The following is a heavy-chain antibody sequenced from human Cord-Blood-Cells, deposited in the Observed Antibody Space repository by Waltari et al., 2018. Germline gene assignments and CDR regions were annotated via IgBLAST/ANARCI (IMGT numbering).Heavy chain of an antibody. CDR3: ARLATFGGVIVDY. CDR1: GGSISSSSYS. V-gene: IGHV4-39*01. Sequence: QLQLQESGPGLVKPSETLSLTCTVSGGSISSSSYSWRWIRQPPGKGLEWIGSIYYSGSTYYNPSLKSRVTISVDTSKNQFSLKLSSVTAADTAVYYCARLATFGGVIVDYWGQGTLVTVSS. CDR2: IYYSGST. J-gene: IGHJ4*02. D-gene: IGHD3-16*02.